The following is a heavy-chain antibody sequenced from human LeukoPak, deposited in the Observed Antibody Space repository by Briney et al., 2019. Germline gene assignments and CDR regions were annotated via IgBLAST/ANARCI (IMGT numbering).Heavy chain of an antibody. Sequence: AGGSLRLSCAASGFTFSSYAMSWVRQAPGKGLEWVSAISGSGGSTYYADSVKGRFTISRDNSKNTLYLQMNSLRAEDTAVYYCAKLGTLPSYYYYYMDVWGKGTTVTVSS. D-gene: IGHD1-1*01. CDR2: ISGSGGST. CDR3: AKLGTLPSYYYYYMDV. V-gene: IGHV3-23*01. CDR1: GFTFSSYA. J-gene: IGHJ6*03.